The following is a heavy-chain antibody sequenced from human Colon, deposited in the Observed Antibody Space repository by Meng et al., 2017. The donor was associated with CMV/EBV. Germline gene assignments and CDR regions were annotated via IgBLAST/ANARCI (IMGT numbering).Heavy chain of an antibody. V-gene: IGHV3-53*01. CDR1: WFTVINHN. J-gene: IGHJ6*03. Sequence: QPGVSLGLAFDVAWFTVINHNMSWFLQVPEKGLEWVSIIYNTFTTYYADSVKGRFTISRDHSKNTLYLEMNSLRAEDTAVDYCARVPSGNYYYYYMDVWGKGTTVTVSS. CDR2: IYNTFTT. D-gene: IGHD1-14*01. CDR3: ARVPSGNYYYYYMDV.